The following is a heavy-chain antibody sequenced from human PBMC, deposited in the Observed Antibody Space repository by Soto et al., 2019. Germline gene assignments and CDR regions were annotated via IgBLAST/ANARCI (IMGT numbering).Heavy chain of an antibody. CDR2: IYHSGST. J-gene: IGHJ6*02. CDR1: GYSISSGYY. CDR3: ASLRQWLVRGYYGMDV. V-gene: IGHV4-38-2*01. D-gene: IGHD6-19*01. Sequence: SETLSLTCAVSGYSISSGYYWGWIRQPPGKGLEWIGSIYHSGSTYYNPSLKSRVTISVDTSKNQFSLKLSSVTAADTAVYYCASLRQWLVRGYYGMDVWGQGTTVTVSS.